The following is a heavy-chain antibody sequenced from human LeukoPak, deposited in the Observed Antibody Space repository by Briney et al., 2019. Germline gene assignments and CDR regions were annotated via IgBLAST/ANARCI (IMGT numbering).Heavy chain of an antibody. Sequence: SQTLSLTCAISGDSVSSNSAAWNWIRQSPSRGLEWLGRTYYSSKWYNDYAVSVKSRITINPDTSRNQFSLQLNSVTPEDTAVYYCARDSCSSTSCYHTPHYYYGMDVWGQGTTVTVSS. V-gene: IGHV6-1*01. CDR2: TYYSSKWYN. D-gene: IGHD2-2*01. CDR3: ARDSCSSTSCYHTPHYYYGMDV. J-gene: IGHJ6*02. CDR1: GDSVSSNSAA.